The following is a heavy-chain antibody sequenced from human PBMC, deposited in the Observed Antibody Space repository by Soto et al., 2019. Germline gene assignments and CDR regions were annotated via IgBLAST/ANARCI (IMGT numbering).Heavy chain of an antibody. Sequence: ASVKVSCKASGYTFTSYGISWVRQAPGQGLEWMGWISAYNGNTNYAQKLQGRVTMTTDTSTSTAYTELRSLRSDDTAVYYCARDYDFWSGYPLGIDYWGQGTLVTVSS. D-gene: IGHD3-3*01. V-gene: IGHV1-18*04. CDR2: ISAYNGNT. J-gene: IGHJ4*02. CDR1: GYTFTSYG. CDR3: ARDYDFWSGYPLGIDY.